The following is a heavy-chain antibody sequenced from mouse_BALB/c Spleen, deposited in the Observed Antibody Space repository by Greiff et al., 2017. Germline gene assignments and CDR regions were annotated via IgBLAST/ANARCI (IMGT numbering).Heavy chain of an antibody. CDR3: AREGAYYGNRGYFDV. Sequence: VQLKESGPELVRPGESVKISCKGSGYTFTDYAMHWVKQSHAKSLEWIGVISIYYDNTNYNQKFKGKATMIVDKSSSTAYMELARLTSEDSAIYYCAREGAYYGNRGYFDVWGAGTTVTVSS. J-gene: IGHJ1*01. D-gene: IGHD2-10*01. CDR1: GYTFTDYA. CDR2: ISIYYDNT. V-gene: IGHV1-67*01.